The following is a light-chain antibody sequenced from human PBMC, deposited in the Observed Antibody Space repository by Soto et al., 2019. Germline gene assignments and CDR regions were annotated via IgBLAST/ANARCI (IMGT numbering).Light chain of an antibody. CDR3: AAWDDSLSGYV. CDR1: SFNIGSNY. V-gene: IGLV1-47*02. CDR2: NNN. Sequence: QSVLTQPPSASGTPGQRVTISCSGSSFNIGSNYVYWYQQLPGTAPKLLIYNNNQRPSGVPDRFSGSKSGTSASLAISGLRSEDEADYYCAAWDDSLSGYVFGTGTKLTVL. J-gene: IGLJ1*01.